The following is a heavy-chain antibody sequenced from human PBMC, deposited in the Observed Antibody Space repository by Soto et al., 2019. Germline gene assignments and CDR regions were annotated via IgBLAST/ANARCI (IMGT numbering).Heavy chain of an antibody. V-gene: IGHV1-69*06. D-gene: IGHD6-19*01. CDR3: ASSEAVAGTKSGMDV. J-gene: IGHJ6*02. CDR1: GGTFSSYA. CDR2: IIPIFGTA. Sequence: SVKVSCKASGGTFSSYAISWVRQAPGQGLEWMGGIIPIFGTANYAQKFQGRVTITADKSTSTAYMELSSLRSEDTAVYYCASSEAVAGTKSGMDVWGQGTTVTVSS.